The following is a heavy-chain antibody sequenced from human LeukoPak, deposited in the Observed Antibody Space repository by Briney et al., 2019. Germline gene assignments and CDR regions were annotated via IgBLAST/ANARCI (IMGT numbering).Heavy chain of an antibody. J-gene: IGHJ4*02. Sequence: GGSLRLSCAASGFTFSSYSMNWVRQAPGKGLEWVSSISSSSSYIYYADSVKGRFTISRDNAKNPLYLQMNSLRAEDTAVYYCARDLANYYDSSGSGDYWGQGTLVTVSS. D-gene: IGHD3-22*01. CDR1: GFTFSSYS. V-gene: IGHV3-21*01. CDR2: ISSSSSYI. CDR3: ARDLANYYDSSGSGDY.